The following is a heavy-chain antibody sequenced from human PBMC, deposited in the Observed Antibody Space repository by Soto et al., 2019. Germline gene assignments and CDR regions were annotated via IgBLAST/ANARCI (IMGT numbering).Heavy chain of an antibody. CDR3: ARESGGRSAGTFYYYMDV. D-gene: IGHD6-13*01. J-gene: IGHJ6*03. V-gene: IGHV3-33*01. Sequence: TGGSLRLSCAASGFTFSSYGMHWVRQAPGKGLEWVAVIWYDGSNKYYADSVKGRFTISRDNSKNTLYLQMNSLRAEDTAVYYCARESGGRSAGTFYYYMDVWGKGTTVTVSS. CDR1: GFTFSSYG. CDR2: IWYDGSNK.